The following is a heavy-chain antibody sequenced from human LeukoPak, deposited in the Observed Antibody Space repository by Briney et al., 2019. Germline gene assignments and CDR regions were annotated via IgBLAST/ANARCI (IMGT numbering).Heavy chain of an antibody. CDR1: GGSISSSSYY. Sequence: SETLSLTCTVSGGSISSSSYYWGWIRQPPGKGLEWIGSIYYSGSTYYNPSLKSRVTISVDTSKNQFSLKLSSVTAADTAAYYCARRLAYCGGDCYFFDYWGQGTLVTVSS. J-gene: IGHJ4*02. V-gene: IGHV4-39*01. CDR3: ARRLAYCGGDCYFFDY. CDR2: IYYSGST. D-gene: IGHD2-21*01.